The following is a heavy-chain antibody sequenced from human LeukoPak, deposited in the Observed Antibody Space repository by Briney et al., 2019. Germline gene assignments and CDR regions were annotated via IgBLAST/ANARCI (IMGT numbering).Heavy chain of an antibody. CDR1: GFTFSSYE. Sequence: GGSLRLSCAASGFTFSSYEMNWVRQAPGKGLEGVSYISSSGSTIYYADSVKGRFTISRDNAKNSLYLQMNSLRAEDTAVYYCARGRAGSYYNNYWDQGTLVTVSS. CDR2: ISSSGSTI. V-gene: IGHV3-48*03. J-gene: IGHJ4*02. CDR3: ARGRAGSYYNNY. D-gene: IGHD3-10*01.